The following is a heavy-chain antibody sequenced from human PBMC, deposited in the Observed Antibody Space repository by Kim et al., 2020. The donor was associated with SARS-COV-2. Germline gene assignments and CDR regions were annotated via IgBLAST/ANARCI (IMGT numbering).Heavy chain of an antibody. CDR1: GGSISSSSYY. V-gene: IGHV4-39*01. D-gene: IGHD3-3*01. CDR3: ARHQTLTICGVVSFPGLFDY. Sequence: SETLSLTCTVSGGSISSSSYYWGWIRQPPGKGLEWIGSIYYSGSTYYNPSLKSRVTISVDTSKNQFSLKLSSVTAADTAVYYCARHQTLTICGVVSFPGLFDYWGQGTLVTVSS. J-gene: IGHJ4*02. CDR2: IYYSGST.